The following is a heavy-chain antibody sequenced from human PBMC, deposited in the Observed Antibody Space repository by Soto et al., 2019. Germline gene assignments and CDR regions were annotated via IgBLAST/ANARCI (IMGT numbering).Heavy chain of an antibody. J-gene: IGHJ6*02. CDR3: AKDPTLGYYYYGMDV. D-gene: IGHD7-27*01. Sequence: QVQLVESGGGVVQPGRSLRLSCAASGFTFSSYGMHWVRQAPGKGLEWVAVISYDGSNKYYADSVKGPFTISRDNSKNTLYLQMNSLRAEDTAVYYCAKDPTLGYYYYGMDVWGQGTTVTVSS. CDR1: GFTFSSYG. V-gene: IGHV3-30*18. CDR2: ISYDGSNK.